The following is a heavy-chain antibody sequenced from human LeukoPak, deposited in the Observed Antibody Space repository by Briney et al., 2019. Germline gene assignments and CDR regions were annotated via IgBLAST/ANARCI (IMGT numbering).Heavy chain of an antibody. J-gene: IGHJ5*02. CDR3: ARAMAHDNWFNP. V-gene: IGHV3-7*01. CDR1: GFTFSSYW. CDR2: IKQDGSEK. D-gene: IGHD2-8*01. Sequence: GGSLTLSCAASGFTFSSYWMSWVRQAPGKGLQWVANIKQDGSEKYYVDSVKGRFTISRDNAKNSLYLQMNSLRAEDTAVYYCARAMAHDNWFNPWGQGSLVTVSS.